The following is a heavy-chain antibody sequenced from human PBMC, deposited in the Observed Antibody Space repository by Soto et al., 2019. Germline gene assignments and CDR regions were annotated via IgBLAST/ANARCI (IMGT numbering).Heavy chain of an antibody. CDR1: GFTFSSYA. CDR3: ARDLAAADY. CDR2: INPNGGST. V-gene: IGHV3-23*01. J-gene: IGHJ4*02. Sequence: EVQLLESGGGLVQPGGSLRLSCAASGFTFSSYAMSWVRQAPGKGLEWIGIINPNGGSTNYAQKFRGRVTMARDTSTSTVYMDLSSLRSDDTAVYYCARDLAAADYWGQGTLVTVSS. D-gene: IGHD6-13*01.